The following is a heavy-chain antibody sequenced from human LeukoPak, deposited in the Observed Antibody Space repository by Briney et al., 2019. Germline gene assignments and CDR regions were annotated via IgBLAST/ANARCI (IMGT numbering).Heavy chain of an antibody. V-gene: IGHV3-21*01. CDR2: ISSSSSYI. D-gene: IGHD2-15*01. CDR3: ARDRGYCSGGSCYSVPGY. CDR1: GFTFSSYS. J-gene: IGHJ4*02. Sequence: GGSLRLSCAASGFTFSSYSMNWVRQAPGKGLEWVSSISSSSSYIYYADSVKGRFTISRDNAKNSLYLQMNTLRAEDTAVYYCARDRGYCSGGSCYSVPGYWGQGTLVTVSS.